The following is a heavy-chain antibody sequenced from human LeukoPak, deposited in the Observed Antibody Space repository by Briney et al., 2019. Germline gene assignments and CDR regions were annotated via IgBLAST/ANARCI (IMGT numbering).Heavy chain of an antibody. CDR2: ISSSSGTI. CDR3: VRDWGRPSDGMDV. Sequence: PGGSLRLSCAASGFTFSVYTMNWVRQAPGKGLEWVSCISSSSGTIYYADSVKGRFSISRDNAKNSLYLQMNSLRAEDTAVYYCVRDWGRPSDGMDVWGQGTTVTVSS. D-gene: IGHD7-27*01. V-gene: IGHV3-48*04. CDR1: GFTFSVYT. J-gene: IGHJ6*02.